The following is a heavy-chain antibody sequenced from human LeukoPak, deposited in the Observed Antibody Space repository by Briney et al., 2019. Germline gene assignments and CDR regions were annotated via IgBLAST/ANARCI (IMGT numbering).Heavy chain of an antibody. Sequence: PGGSLRLSCAASGFTFSSYAMSWVRQAPGKGLEWVSAISGSGGSTYYADSVKGRFTISRDNSKNTLYLQMNSLRAEDTAVYYCAKGSYPQRAAAGMGPFDYWGQGTLVTVSS. CDR1: GFTFSSYA. J-gene: IGHJ4*02. CDR2: ISGSGGST. CDR3: AKGSYPQRAAAGMGPFDY. V-gene: IGHV3-23*01. D-gene: IGHD6-13*01.